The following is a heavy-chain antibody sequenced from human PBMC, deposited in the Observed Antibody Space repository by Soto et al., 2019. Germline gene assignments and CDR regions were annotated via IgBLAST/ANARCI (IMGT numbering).Heavy chain of an antibody. V-gene: IGHV4-31*03. CDR3: ARSDITITYVGVIVRRGVDV. D-gene: IGHD3-16*02. CDR1: GGSISSGGFY. CDR2: IYYSGIT. J-gene: IGHJ6*02. Sequence: SETLSLTCTVSGGSISSGGFYWGWIRQHPGKGLEWIGYIYYSGITNYNPSLQSRVTISRDTSKNQFSLKMSSVTAADTAVYYCARSDITITYVGVIVRRGVDVWGQGTTVTVSS.